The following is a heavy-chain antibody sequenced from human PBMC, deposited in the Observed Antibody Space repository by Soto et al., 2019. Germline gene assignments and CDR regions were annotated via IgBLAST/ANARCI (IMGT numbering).Heavy chain of an antibody. CDR2: ISYDGSNK. CDR3: ARVLRFLRSLYGMDV. D-gene: IGHD3-3*01. V-gene: IGHV3-30*03. Sequence: GGSLRLSCAASGFTFSSYGMHWVRQAPGKGLEWVAVISYDGSNKYYADSVKGRFTISRDNSKNTLYLQMNSLRAEDTAVYYCARVLRFLRSLYGMDVWGQGTTVTVSS. J-gene: IGHJ6*02. CDR1: GFTFSSYG.